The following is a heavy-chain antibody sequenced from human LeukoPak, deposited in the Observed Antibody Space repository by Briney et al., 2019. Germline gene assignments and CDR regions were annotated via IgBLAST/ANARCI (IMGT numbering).Heavy chain of an antibody. D-gene: IGHD5-24*01. Sequence: GSLRLSCAASGFTFSSYWMSWVRQAPGKGLEWVANIKQDGSKKSYVDSVKGRFTISRDNAENSLYLQMNSLRAEDTAIYYCTRVGYIDEGIDYWGQGTLVTVSS. V-gene: IGHV3-7*04. J-gene: IGHJ4*02. CDR3: TRVGYIDEGIDY. CDR1: GFTFSSYW. CDR2: IKQDGSKK.